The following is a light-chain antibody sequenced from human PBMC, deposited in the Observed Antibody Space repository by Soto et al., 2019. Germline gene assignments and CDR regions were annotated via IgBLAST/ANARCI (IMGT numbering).Light chain of an antibody. V-gene: IGKV1-27*01. J-gene: IGKJ3*01. Sequence: DIQLTQSPSSLSASVGDRVTITCRVRQDITSYLNWYRQKPGKVPKFLIYSASNLQSGVPSRFSGSGYGTDFTLIISSLQPEDVATYFCQRTYNAPPVPFGRGTKVDIK. CDR1: QDITSY. CDR2: SAS. CDR3: QRTYNAPPVP.